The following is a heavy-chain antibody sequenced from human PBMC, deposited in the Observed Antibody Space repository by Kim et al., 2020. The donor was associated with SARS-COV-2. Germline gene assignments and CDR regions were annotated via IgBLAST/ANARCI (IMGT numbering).Heavy chain of an antibody. CDR1: GFTFSSYG. Sequence: GGSLRLSCAASGFTFSSYGMHWVRQAPGKGLEWVAVISYDGSNKYYADSVKGRFTISRDNSKNTLYLQMNSLRAEDTAVYYCAKESFSRGQQLPNNWFDPWGQGNLVTVSS. CDR2: ISYDGSNK. J-gene: IGHJ5*02. CDR3: AKESFSRGQQLPNNWFDP. V-gene: IGHV3-30*18. D-gene: IGHD6-13*01.